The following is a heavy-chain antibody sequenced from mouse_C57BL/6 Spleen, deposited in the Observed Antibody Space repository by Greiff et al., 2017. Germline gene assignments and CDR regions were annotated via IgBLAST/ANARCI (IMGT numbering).Heavy chain of an antibody. Sequence: EVKLQESGPELVKPGASVKISCKASGYSFTGYYMNWVKQSPEKSLEWIGEINPSTGGTTYNQKFKAKATLTVDKSSSTAYMQLKSLTSEDSAVYYCAKITTVAHYYAMDYWGQGTSVTVSS. CDR2: INPSTGGT. D-gene: IGHD1-1*01. CDR1: GYSFTGYY. J-gene: IGHJ4*01. CDR3: AKITTVAHYYAMDY. V-gene: IGHV1-42*01.